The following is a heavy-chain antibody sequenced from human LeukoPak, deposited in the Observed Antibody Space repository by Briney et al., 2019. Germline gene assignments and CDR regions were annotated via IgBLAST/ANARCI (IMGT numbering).Heavy chain of an antibody. V-gene: IGHV3-23*01. J-gene: IGHJ4*02. CDR1: GFTFSSYA. CDR3: AKDQGRGYSSSWYSFDY. D-gene: IGHD6-13*01. Sequence: PGGSLRLSCAASGFTFSSYAMSWVRQAPGKGLEWVSTIGGSGSSTYYADSVKGRFTISRDNSKNTLYLQMNSLRAEDTAVYYCAKDQGRGYSSSWYSFDYWGQGTLVTVSS. CDR2: IGGSGSST.